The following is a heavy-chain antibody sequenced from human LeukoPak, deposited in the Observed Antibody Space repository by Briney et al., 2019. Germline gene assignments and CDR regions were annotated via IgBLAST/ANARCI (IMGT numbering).Heavy chain of an antibody. CDR1: GGTFSNYA. D-gene: IGHD3-3*01. CDR3: ARAPIRFLGLDY. J-gene: IGHJ4*02. V-gene: IGHV1-69*06. CDR2: IIPIFGTA. Sequence: SVKVSCKASGGTFSNYAISWVRQAPGQGLEWMGGIIPIFGTANYAQKFQGRVTITADKSTSTAYMELSSLRSEDTAVYYCARAPIRFLGLDYWGQGTLVTVSS.